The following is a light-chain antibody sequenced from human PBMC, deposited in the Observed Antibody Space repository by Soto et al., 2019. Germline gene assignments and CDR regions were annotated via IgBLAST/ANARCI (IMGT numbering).Light chain of an antibody. J-gene: IGLJ2*01. Sequence: QSALTQPASVSGSPGQSITISCTGTSSDVGGYNLVSWYQQYPGKAPKLVIYEVTKWPSGISNRFSGSKSGNTASLTISGLQAEDEADYYCCSYAGSGTLVFGGGTKLTVL. V-gene: IGLV2-23*02. CDR3: CSYAGSGTLV. CDR2: EVT. CDR1: SSDVGGYNL.